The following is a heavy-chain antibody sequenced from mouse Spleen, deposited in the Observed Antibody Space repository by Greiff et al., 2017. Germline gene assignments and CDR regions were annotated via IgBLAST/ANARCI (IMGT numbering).Heavy chain of an antibody. Sequence: QVQLQQSGPELVKPGASVKISCKASGYAFSSSWMNWVKQRPGKGLEWIGRIYPGDGDTNYNGKFKGKATLTADKSSSTAYMQLSSLTSEDSAVYFCASTTVVHFGYWGQGTTLTVSS. CDR1: GYAFSSSW. CDR2: IYPGDGDT. V-gene: IGHV1-82*01. CDR3: ASTTVVHFGY. J-gene: IGHJ2*01. D-gene: IGHD1-1*01.